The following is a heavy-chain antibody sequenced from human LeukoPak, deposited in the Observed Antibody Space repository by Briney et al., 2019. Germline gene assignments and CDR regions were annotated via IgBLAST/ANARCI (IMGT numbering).Heavy chain of an antibody. CDR2: ISHSGTT. CDR3: ARHPIAAAGTFPYNWFDP. J-gene: IGHJ5*02. D-gene: IGHD6-13*01. CDR1: GGSFSDYQ. V-gene: IGHV4-34*01. Sequence: SETLSLTCAVSGGSFSDYQWNWIRQSPGKGLEWLGEISHSGTTTYNPSLKSRVTISVDTSKNQFSLRLRSVTAADTAVYYCARHPIAAAGTFPYNWFDPWGQGTLVTVSS.